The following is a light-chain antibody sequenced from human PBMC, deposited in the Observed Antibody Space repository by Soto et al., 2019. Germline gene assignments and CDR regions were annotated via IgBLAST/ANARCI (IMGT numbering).Light chain of an antibody. CDR1: SSNIGNNA. CDR2: DNI. J-gene: IGLJ3*02. CDR3: AAWGDNLNGWV. Sequence: QSVLTQPPSASGTPGQRVTISCFGSSSNIGNNAVNWYQQFPGTAPKLLIYDNIQRPSGVPDRFSGSKSGTSASLAISGLQSEDEADYYCAAWGDNLNGWVFGGGTKVTVL. V-gene: IGLV1-44*01.